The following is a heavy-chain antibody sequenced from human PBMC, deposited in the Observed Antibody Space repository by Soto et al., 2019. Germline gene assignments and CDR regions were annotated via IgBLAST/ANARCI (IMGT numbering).Heavy chain of an antibody. CDR1: GGTFSSYT. CDR3: ARDPDYGDYPLDY. J-gene: IGHJ4*02. CDR2: IIPILGIA. Sequence: QVQLVQSGAEVKKPGSSVKVSCKASGGTFSSYTISWVRQAPGQGLEWMGRIIPILGIANYAQKFQGRVTXTXDXXTSTAYMELSSLRSEDTAVYYCARDPDYGDYPLDYWGQGTLVTVSS. D-gene: IGHD4-17*01. V-gene: IGHV1-69*08.